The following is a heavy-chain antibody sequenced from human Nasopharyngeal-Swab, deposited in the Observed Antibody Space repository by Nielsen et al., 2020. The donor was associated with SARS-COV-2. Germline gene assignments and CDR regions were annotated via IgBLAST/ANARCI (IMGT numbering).Heavy chain of an antibody. CDR2: IVVGSGNT. CDR1: GFAFTSSA. V-gene: IGHV1-58*01. CDR3: AADPQPIIAAAGNI. J-gene: IGHJ3*02. D-gene: IGHD6-13*01. Sequence: SVKVSCKASGFAFTSSAVQWVRQARGQRLEWIGWIVVGSGNTNYAQKFQERVTITRDMPTSTAYMELSSLRSEDTAVYYCAADPQPIIAAAGNIWGQGTMVTVSS.